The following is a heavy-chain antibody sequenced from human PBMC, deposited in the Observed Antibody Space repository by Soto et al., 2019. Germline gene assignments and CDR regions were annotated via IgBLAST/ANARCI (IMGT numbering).Heavy chain of an antibody. V-gene: IGHV5-51*01. D-gene: IGHD3-10*01. J-gene: IGHJ3*02. CDR1: GYSFTSYW. Sequence: GESLKISCKGSGYSFTSYWIGWVRQMPGKGLEWMGIIYPGDSDTRYSPSFQGQVTISADKSISTAYLQWSSLKASDTAMYYCASRPSTQYYYGSGSYYNVGWAFDIWGQGTMVTVSS. CDR3: ASRPSTQYYYGSGSYYNVGWAFDI. CDR2: IYPGDSDT.